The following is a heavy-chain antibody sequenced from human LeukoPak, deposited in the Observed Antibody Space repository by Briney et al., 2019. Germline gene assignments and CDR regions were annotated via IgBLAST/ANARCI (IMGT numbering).Heavy chain of an antibody. Sequence: PGGSLRLSCAASGFTVSDYSMSWVRQAPGKGLEWVSGISWNSGSIGYADSVKGRFTISRDNAKNSLYLQMNSLRAEDMALYYCAKQAGSSTHYYYYMDVWGKGTTVTVSS. D-gene: IGHD2-2*01. V-gene: IGHV3-9*03. CDR1: GFTVSDYS. CDR2: ISWNSGSI. J-gene: IGHJ6*03. CDR3: AKQAGSSTHYYYYMDV.